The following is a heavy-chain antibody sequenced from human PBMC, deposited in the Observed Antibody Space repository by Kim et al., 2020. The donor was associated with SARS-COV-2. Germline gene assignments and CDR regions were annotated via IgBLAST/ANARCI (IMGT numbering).Heavy chain of an antibody. Sequence: YYADAVKVRFTISRDNSKNTLYLQMNSLRAEDTAVYYCAKERSIAAGFDYWGQGTLVTVSS. V-gene: IGHV3-30*02. CDR3: AKERSIAAGFDY. D-gene: IGHD6-6*01. J-gene: IGHJ4*02.